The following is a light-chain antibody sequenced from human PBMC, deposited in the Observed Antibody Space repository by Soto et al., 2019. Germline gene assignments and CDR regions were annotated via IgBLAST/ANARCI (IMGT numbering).Light chain of an antibody. CDR2: AAS. CDR1: QSISNY. V-gene: IGKV1-39*01. Sequence: DIQMTQSPSSLSASVGDRVTITCRASQSISNYLNWYQQKPGKAPKLLIYAASSMQSGVPSRFSGSGYETDFTLTLSSLQTDDSATYFCQQSFSPLLTFGQGTKVEV. CDR3: QQSFSPLLT. J-gene: IGKJ1*01.